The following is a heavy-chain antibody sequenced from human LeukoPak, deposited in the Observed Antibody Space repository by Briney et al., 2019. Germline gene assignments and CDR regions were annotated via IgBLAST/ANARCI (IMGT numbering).Heavy chain of an antibody. D-gene: IGHD6-6*01. J-gene: IGHJ4*02. Sequence: SVKVSCKASGGTFSSYAISWVRQAPGQGLEWMGRIIPILGIANYAQKFQGRVTITADKSTSTAYMELNSLKAEDTAVYYCAKDFWEYTSSSLDFWGQGTLVAVSS. V-gene: IGHV1-69*04. CDR2: IIPILGIA. CDR3: AKDFWEYTSSSLDF. CDR1: GGTFSSYA.